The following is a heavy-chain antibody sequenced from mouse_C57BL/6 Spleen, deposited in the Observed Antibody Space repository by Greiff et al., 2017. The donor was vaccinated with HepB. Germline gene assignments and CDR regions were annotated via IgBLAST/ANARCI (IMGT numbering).Heavy chain of an antibody. CDR2: ISYDGSN. CDR1: GYSITSGYY. V-gene: IGHV3-6*01. J-gene: IGHJ2*01. Sequence: EVQRVESGPGLVKPSQSLSLTCSVTGYSITSGYYWNWIRQFPGNKLEWMGYISYDGSNNYNPSLKNRISITRDTSKNQFFLKLNSVTTEDTATYYCARDGTGTYYFDYWGQGTTLTVSS. CDR3: ARDGTGTYYFDY. D-gene: IGHD4-1*01.